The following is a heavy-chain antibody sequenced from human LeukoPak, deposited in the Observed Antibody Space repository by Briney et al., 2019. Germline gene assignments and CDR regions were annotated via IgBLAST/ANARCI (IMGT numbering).Heavy chain of an antibody. CDR2: ISSSGSTI. J-gene: IGHJ3*01. D-gene: IGHD1-14*01. Sequence: GGSLRLSCAASGFTFSDYYMSWIRQAPGKGLEWVSYISSSGSTIYYADSVKGRFTISRDNAKNSLYLQMNSLRAEDTAVYYCAKSRAPTADPDAFDVWGQGTVVTVSS. CDR3: AKSRAPTADPDAFDV. V-gene: IGHV3-11*04. CDR1: GFTFSDYY.